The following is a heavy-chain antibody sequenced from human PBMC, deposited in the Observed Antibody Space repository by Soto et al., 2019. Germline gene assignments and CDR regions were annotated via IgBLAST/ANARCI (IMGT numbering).Heavy chain of an antibody. V-gene: IGHV1-69*13. D-gene: IGHD3-3*01. J-gene: IGHJ6*02. CDR3: ARVPLCRFLECPYGMDL. CDR2: IIPIFGTA. Sequence: SVKVSCKASGGTFSSYAISWVRQAPGQGLEWMGGIIPIFGTANYAQKFQGRVTITADESTSTAYMELSSLRSEDTAVYYCARVPLCRFLECPYGMDLWGQGTTVTVSS. CDR1: GGTFSSYA.